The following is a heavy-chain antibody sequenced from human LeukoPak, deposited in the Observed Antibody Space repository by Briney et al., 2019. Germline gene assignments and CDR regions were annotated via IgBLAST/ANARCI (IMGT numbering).Heavy chain of an antibody. V-gene: IGHV4-34*01. D-gene: IGHD3-10*01. CDR3: ARDSLLWFGELTYYYMDV. CDR2: IYHSGST. J-gene: IGHJ6*03. Sequence: SETLSLTCAVYGGSFSGYYWSWIRQPPGKGLEWIGEIYHSGSTNYNPSLKSRVTISVDKSKNQFSLKLSSVTAADTAVYYCARDSLLWFGELTYYYMDVWGKGTTVTVSS. CDR1: GGSFSGYY.